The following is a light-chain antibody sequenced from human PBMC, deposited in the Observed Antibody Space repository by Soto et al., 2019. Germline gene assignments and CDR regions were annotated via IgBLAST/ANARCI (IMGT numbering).Light chain of an antibody. CDR2: DDS. Sequence: YELTQPPSVSVAPGQTARITCGGNNIGSKSVHWYQQRPGQTPVLVVSDDSGRPSGIPDRFSGSNSGNTATLAISGVEAGDEADYYCQVWESTSDHVVFGGGTKLTVL. V-gene: IGLV3-21*02. J-gene: IGLJ2*01. CDR3: QVWESTSDHVV. CDR1: NIGSKS.